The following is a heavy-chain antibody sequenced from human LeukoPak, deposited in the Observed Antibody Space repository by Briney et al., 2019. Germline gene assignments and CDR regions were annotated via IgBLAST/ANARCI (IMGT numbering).Heavy chain of an antibody. CDR2: IYYTGST. D-gene: IGHD3-22*01. CDR1: GDSINNYY. CDR3: ARHRGSGYPYFDY. J-gene: IGHJ4*02. Sequence: KPSETLSLTCTVSGDSINNYYWSWIRQPPGKGLEWIGYIYYTGSTNYNPSLKSRVTISVDTSKSHFSLKMSTLTAADTAVYYCARHRGSGYPYFDYWGQGTLVTVSS. V-gene: IGHV4-59*01.